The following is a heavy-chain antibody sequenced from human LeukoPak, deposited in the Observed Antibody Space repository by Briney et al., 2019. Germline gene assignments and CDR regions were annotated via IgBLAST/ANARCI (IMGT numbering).Heavy chain of an antibody. Sequence: ASVKVSCKASGYSFTSYYMHWVRQAPGQGLEWMGIIDPSGGSTNHARKFQGRITMTRDTSTSTVYMELSSLRSEDTAIYYCASLGSGSSPIIDFDYWGQGTLVTVSS. CDR2: IDPSGGST. V-gene: IGHV1-46*01. CDR3: ASLGSGSSPIIDFDY. D-gene: IGHD3-10*01. CDR1: GYSFTSYY. J-gene: IGHJ4*02.